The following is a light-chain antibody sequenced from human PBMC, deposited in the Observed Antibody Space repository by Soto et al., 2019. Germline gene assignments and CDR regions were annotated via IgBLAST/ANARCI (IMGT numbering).Light chain of an antibody. J-gene: IGKJ2*01. CDR2: KAS. V-gene: IGKV1-5*03. CDR3: QHFNSFPYT. CDR1: QRIATW. Sequence: DIPMTQSPSTLSASVGDRVTITCRASQRIATWLAWYQLKPGSVPKLLIYKASTLESGVPSRFSGRGSGTEFTLTISSLQPGDAATYYCQHFNSFPYTFGQGTRLEIK.